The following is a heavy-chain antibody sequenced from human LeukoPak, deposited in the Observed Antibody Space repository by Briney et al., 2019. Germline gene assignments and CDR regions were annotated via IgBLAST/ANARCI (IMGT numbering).Heavy chain of an antibody. J-gene: IGHJ6*02. CDR2: TYYRSKWYN. CDR3: ARWVVVPPLSSDYYYGMDV. V-gene: IGHV6-1*01. D-gene: IGHD2-2*01. Sequence: SQTLSLTFAISGDSVSSNSAAWNWLRQSPPRGLEGLGSTYYRSKWYNDYAVSVKSRITINPDTSKNQFSLQLNSVTPEDTAVYYCARWVVVPPLSSDYYYGMDVWGQGTTVTVSS. CDR1: GDSVSSNSAA.